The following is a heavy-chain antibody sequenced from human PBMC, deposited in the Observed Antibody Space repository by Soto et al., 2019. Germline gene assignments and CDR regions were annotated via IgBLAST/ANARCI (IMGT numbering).Heavy chain of an antibody. J-gene: IGHJ4*02. V-gene: IGHV3-30*14. D-gene: IGHD3-22*01. CDR3: ATLGRAYYPPLAA. CDR2: ISSRGTDI. Sequence: GGSLRLSCEASGFLFSTSTLNWVRRAPGKGLEWVAEISSRGTDIYYADSVKGRFTISRDNSKNNLYLLLDRVKSDDTAVYFCATLGRAYYPPLAARGQGPLVTVSS. CDR1: GFLFSTST.